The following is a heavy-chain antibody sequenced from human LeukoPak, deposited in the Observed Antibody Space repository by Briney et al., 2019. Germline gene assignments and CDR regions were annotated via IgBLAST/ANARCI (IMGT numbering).Heavy chain of an antibody. J-gene: IGHJ3*02. CDR1: GDCLSDSF. D-gene: IGHD1-26*01. V-gene: IGHV4-59*08. Sequence: PSETLSLTCTVSGDCLSDSFWSWIRQPPGKGLEWIGYNSGSTNYNASLKSRVTILLVRSKNQFSLKLSSVTAADTAVYYCARGRGYGGNYLRSFDIWGQGTMVTVSS. CDR2: NSGST. CDR3: ARGRGYGGNYLRSFDI.